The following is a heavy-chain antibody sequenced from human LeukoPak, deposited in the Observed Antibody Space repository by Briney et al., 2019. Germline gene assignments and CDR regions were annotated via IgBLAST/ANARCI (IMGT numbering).Heavy chain of an antibody. CDR2: ITDAVGST. CDR3: AKEIFSGLLYIDY. Sequence: GGSLRLSCVVSGFNFRSNWMSWVRQAPGKGLEWVSAITDAVGSTHYADSVKGRFTISSDNSKNTVYLQMNSLRPEDMAVYYCAKEIFSGLLYIDYWGQGTLVTVSS. CDR1: GFNFRSNW. D-gene: IGHD5-12*01. J-gene: IGHJ4*02. V-gene: IGHV3-23*01.